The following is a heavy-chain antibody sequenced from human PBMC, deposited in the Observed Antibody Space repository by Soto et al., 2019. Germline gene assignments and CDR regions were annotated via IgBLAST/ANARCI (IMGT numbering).Heavy chain of an antibody. D-gene: IGHD3-3*01. J-gene: IGHJ6*02. CDR1: GFTFSSYA. Sequence: GGSLRLSCAASGFTFSSYAMSWVRQAPGKGLEWVSAISGSGGSTYYADSVKGRFTISRDNSKNTLYLQMNSLRAEDTAVYYCAKDLEWFQVYYYYGMDVWGQGTTVTVSS. CDR2: ISGSGGST. CDR3: AKDLEWFQVYYYYGMDV. V-gene: IGHV3-23*01.